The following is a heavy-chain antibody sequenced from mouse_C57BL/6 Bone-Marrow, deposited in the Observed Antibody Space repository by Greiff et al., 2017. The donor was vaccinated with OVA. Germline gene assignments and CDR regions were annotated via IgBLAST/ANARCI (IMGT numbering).Heavy chain of an antibody. CDR1: GYAFTNYL. V-gene: IGHV1-54*01. J-gene: IGHJ1*03. D-gene: IGHD1-1*01. CDR3: ARGYYGSRRDWYFDV. Sequence: VQLQQSGAELVRPGTSVKVSCKASGYAFTNYLIEWVKQRPGQGLEWIGVINPGSGGTNYNEKFKGKATLTADKSSSTAYMQLSSLTSEDSAVYFCARGYYGSRRDWYFDVWGTGTTVTVSS. CDR2: INPGSGGT.